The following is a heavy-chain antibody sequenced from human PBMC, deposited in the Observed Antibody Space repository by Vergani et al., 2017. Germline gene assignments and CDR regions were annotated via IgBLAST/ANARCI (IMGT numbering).Heavy chain of an antibody. J-gene: IGHJ2*01. CDR3: ARHVHPINGVWYFDL. CDR1: GGTFSSYA. D-gene: IGHD2-8*01. Sequence: QVQLVQSGAEVKKPGSSVKVSCKASGGTFSSYAISWVRQAPGQGLEWMGRIIPILGTANYAQKFQGRVTITADESTSKAYMELSSLRSEDTAVYYCARHVHPINGVWYFDLWGRGTLVTVSS. CDR2: IIPILGTA. V-gene: IGHV1-69*11.